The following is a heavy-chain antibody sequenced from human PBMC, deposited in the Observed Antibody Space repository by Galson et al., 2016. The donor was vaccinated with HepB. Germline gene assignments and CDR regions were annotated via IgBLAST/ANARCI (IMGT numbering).Heavy chain of an antibody. D-gene: IGHD3-10*01. CDR2: IYHTGST. V-gene: IGHV4-31*03. J-gene: IGHJ6*02. CDR3: AGLPGGSYYGLDV. CDR1: GGSISSGGYY. Sequence: LSLTCTVSGGSISSGGYYWTWIRQHPGKGLEWIGYIYHTGSTFYNPSLNSRIIISVDTSKNEFSLRLSSVTAADTAVYYCAGLPGGSYYGLDVWGQGTTVTVSS.